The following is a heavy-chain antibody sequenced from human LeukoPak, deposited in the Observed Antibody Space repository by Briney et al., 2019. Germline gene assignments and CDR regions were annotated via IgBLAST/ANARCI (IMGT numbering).Heavy chain of an antibody. CDR2: IYYSGST. D-gene: IGHD3-10*01. V-gene: IGHV4-30-4*02. Sequence: SETLSLTCTVSGGSISSGDYYWRWIRQPPGKGLEWIGYIYYSGSTYYNPSLKSPVTRSVDTSKNQFSLKLSSVTAADTAVYYCASSHYYYGSGSCPTIDYRRQGALVAVSS. J-gene: IGHJ4*02. CDR1: GGSISSGDYY. CDR3: ASSHYYYGSGSCPTIDY.